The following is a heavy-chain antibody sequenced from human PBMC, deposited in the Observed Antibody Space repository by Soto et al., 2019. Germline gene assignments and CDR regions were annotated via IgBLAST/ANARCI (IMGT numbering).Heavy chain of an antibody. D-gene: IGHD7-27*01. CDR3: AKIPTGDAASAADY. Sequence: SGGSLRLSCAGSGFIFSNSAFHWVRQAPGKGLEWVALISYDGNNKYYADSVKGRFTISRDNSKNTLYLQMNSLRAEDTAVYYCAKIPTGDAASAADYWGQGTLVTVSS. V-gene: IGHV3-30-3*02. CDR2: ISYDGNNK. CDR1: GFIFSNSA. J-gene: IGHJ4*02.